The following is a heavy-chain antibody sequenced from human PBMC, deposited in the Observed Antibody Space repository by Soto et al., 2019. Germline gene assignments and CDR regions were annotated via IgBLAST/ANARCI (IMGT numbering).Heavy chain of an antibody. V-gene: IGHV5-10-1*01. D-gene: IGHD6-13*01. J-gene: IGHJ3*02. CDR1: GYSFTSYW. Sequence: GESLKISCKGSGYSFTSYWIGWVRQMPGKGLEWMGRIDPSDSYTNYSPSFQGHVTISADKSISTAYLQWSSLKASDTAMYYCARHIRQQDAFDIWGQGTMVTVSS. CDR2: IDPSDSYT. CDR3: ARHIRQQDAFDI.